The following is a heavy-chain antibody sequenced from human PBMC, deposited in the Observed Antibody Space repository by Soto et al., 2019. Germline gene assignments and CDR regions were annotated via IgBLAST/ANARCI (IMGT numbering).Heavy chain of an antibody. CDR3: ARDHIGDYGDYVAFDI. CDR2: IYYSGST. J-gene: IGHJ3*02. CDR1: GGSISSYY. Sequence: SETLSLTCTVSGGSISSYYWSWIRQPPGKGLEWIGYIYYSGSTNYNPSLKSRVTISVDTSKNQFSLKLSSVTAADTAVYYCARDHIGDYGDYVAFDIWGQGTMVTVSS. V-gene: IGHV4-59*01. D-gene: IGHD4-17*01.